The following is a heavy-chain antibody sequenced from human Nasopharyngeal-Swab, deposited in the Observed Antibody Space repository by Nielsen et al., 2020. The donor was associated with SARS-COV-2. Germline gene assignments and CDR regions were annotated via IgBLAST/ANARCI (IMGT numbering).Heavy chain of an antibody. V-gene: IGHV4-34*01. D-gene: IGHD4-17*01. CDR3: ARRTTTVYYYYYMDV. Sequence: AETLCLTCAVYSGSFSGYYWSWIRQPPGKGLEWIGEVNHSGSTNYNPALKSHVTILVDTSKNHFSLRLSSVTAADTAVYYCARRTTTVYYYYYMDVWGNGTTVTVSS. J-gene: IGHJ6*03. CDR2: VNHSGST. CDR1: SGSFSGYY.